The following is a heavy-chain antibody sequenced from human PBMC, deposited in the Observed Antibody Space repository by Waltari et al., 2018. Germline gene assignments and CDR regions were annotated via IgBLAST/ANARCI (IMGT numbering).Heavy chain of an antibody. V-gene: IGHV3-23*04. CDR2: ISGSGGST. CDR3: AKDRSGHGWNFDY. CDR1: GFTFSSYA. Sequence: EVQLVESGGGLVQPGGSLRLSCAASGFTFSSYAMSWVRQAPGKGLGGVSAISGSGGSTYYADSVKGRFTISRDNSKNTLYLQMNSLRAEDTAVYYCAKDRSGHGWNFDYWGQGTLVTVSS. D-gene: IGHD3-3*01. J-gene: IGHJ4*02.